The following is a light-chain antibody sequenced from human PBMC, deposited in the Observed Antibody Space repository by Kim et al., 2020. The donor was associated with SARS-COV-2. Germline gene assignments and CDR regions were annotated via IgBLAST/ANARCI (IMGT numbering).Light chain of an antibody. CDR1: RSNIGAYYD. CDR3: QSYDSILSGVV. CDR2: GNT. J-gene: IGLJ2*01. Sequence: RVTISGTGRRSNIGAYYDVHWYQHLPGRAPKLLMYGNTNRPSGVPDRFSASKSGTSASLAITGLQAEDEADYYCQSYDSILSGVVFGGGTQLTVL. V-gene: IGLV1-40*01.